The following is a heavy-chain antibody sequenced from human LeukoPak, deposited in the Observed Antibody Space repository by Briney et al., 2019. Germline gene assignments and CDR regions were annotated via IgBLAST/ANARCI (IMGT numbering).Heavy chain of an antibody. V-gene: IGHV1-2*02. CDR2: INPSSGDT. Sequence: ASVKVSCKASGYTFAAYYMYWVRQAPGQGLEGMGWINPSSGDTNYARNFQGRVTMTRDTSISTAYMELSRLRSDDTAVYYCVRVKLNYYDSSTYAFDIWGQGTMVTVSS. CDR3: VRVKLNYYDSSTYAFDI. CDR1: GYTFAAYY. D-gene: IGHD3-22*01. J-gene: IGHJ3*02.